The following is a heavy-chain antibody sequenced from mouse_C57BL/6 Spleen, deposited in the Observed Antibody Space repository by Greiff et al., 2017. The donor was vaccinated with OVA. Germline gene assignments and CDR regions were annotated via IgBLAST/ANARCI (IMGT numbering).Heavy chain of an antibody. Sequence: QVQLQQSGAELVMPGASVKLSCKASGYTFASYWMHWVKQRPGQGLEWIGEIDPSDSYTNYNQKFKGKSTLTVDKSSSTAYMQLSSLTSEDSAVYYCARGRLVTGDLWGTGTTVTVSS. CDR3: ARGRLVTGDL. V-gene: IGHV1-69*01. J-gene: IGHJ1*03. D-gene: IGHD2-1*01. CDR1: GYTFASYW. CDR2: IDPSDSYT.